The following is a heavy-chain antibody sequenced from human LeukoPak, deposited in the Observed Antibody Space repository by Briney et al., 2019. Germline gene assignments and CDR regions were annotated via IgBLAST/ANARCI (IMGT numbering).Heavy chain of an antibody. D-gene: IGHD6-13*01. CDR1: GGTFSSYT. J-gene: IGHJ5*02. CDR2: IIPILGIA. CDR3: AKDGLSSWYPNWFDP. Sequence: SVKVSCKASGGTFSSYTISWVRQAPGQGLEWMGRIIPILGIANYAQKFQGRVTITADKSTSTAYMELSSLRAEDTAVYYCAKDGLSSWYPNWFDPRGQGTLVTVSS. V-gene: IGHV1-69*04.